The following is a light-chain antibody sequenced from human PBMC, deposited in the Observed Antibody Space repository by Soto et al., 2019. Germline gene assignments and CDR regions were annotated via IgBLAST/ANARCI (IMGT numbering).Light chain of an antibody. V-gene: IGKV1-8*01. CDR2: AAS. J-gene: IGKJ4*01. CDR3: QQYYSYPPT. CDR1: QGISSY. Sequence: SSSSKYKGDRVTITCRASQGISSYLAWYQQKPGKAPKLLIYAASTLQSGVPSRFSGSGSGTDFTLTISCLQSEDFATYNCQQYYSYPPTFGGGTKVDIK.